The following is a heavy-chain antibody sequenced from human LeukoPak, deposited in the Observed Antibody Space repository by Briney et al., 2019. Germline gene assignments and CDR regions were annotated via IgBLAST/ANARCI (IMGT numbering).Heavy chain of an antibody. CDR2: ISYDGSSK. CDR3: GRDIATAVDY. Sequence: PGGSLRLSCAASEFTFSSYSMNWVRQAPGKGLEWVAVISYDGSSKYYADSVKGRFTISRDNAKNTLYLQMNSLRAEDTAIYYCGRDIATAVDYWGLGTLVTVSS. J-gene: IGHJ4*02. D-gene: IGHD6-13*01. V-gene: IGHV3-30*03. CDR1: EFTFSSYS.